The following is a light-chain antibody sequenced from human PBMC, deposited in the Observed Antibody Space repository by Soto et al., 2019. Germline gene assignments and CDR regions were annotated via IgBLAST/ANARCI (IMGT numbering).Light chain of an antibody. CDR3: QQCGSSPWT. J-gene: IGKJ1*01. CDR1: QSVSSYY. CDR2: AAS. V-gene: IGKV3-20*01. Sequence: EIVLTQSPGTLSLSPGERATLSCRASQSVSSYYLAWYQQKPGQAPRLLIYAASSRATGIPDRFSGCGSGTDFPLTISRLEPEDFAVYYCQQCGSSPWTFGQGTKVEIK.